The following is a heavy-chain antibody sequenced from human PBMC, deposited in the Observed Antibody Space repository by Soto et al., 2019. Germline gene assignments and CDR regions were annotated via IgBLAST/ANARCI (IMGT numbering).Heavy chain of an antibody. CDR1: GGSISSGGYY. D-gene: IGHD1-26*01. CDR2: IYYSGST. V-gene: IGHV4-31*03. Sequence: SETLSLTCTVSGGSISSGGYYWSWIRQHPGKGLEWIVFIYYSGSTYYNPSLKIRVTISLDTSKNQFSLKLSSVTAADTAVYYCARYSGSYYVPIDYWGQGTLVTVSS. J-gene: IGHJ4*02. CDR3: ARYSGSYYVPIDY.